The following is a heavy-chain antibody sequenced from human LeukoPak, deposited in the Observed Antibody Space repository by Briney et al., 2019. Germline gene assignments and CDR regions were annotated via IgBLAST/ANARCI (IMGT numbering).Heavy chain of an antibody. CDR3: ARRGWNFDL. CDR2: IYYSGGT. CDR1: GGTMSGYY. V-gene: IGHV4-59*01. J-gene: IGHJ4*02. Sequence: PSETLSLTCTVSGGTMSGYYWTWLRQPPGKGLEWIGYIYYSGGTNYNPSLKSRVTISIDTSKNHLSLRLNSVTAADTAVYYCARRGWNFDLWGRETRVPVSS. D-gene: IGHD6-19*01.